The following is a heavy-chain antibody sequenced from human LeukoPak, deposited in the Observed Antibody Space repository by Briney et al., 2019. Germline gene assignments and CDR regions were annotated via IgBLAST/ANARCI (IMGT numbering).Heavy chain of an antibody. Sequence: PSETLSLTCTVSGGSISSSSYYWGWIRQPPGKGLEWIGSIYYSGSTYYNPSLKSRVTISVDTSKNQFSLKLSSVTAADTAVYYCGRRNKWYYFDYWGQGTLVTVSS. J-gene: IGHJ4*02. CDR1: GGSISSSSYY. CDR3: GRRNKWYYFDY. CDR2: IYYSGST. D-gene: IGHD2-15*01. V-gene: IGHV4-39*01.